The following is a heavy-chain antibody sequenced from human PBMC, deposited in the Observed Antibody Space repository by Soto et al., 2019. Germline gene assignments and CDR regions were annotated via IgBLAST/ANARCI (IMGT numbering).Heavy chain of an antibody. D-gene: IGHD3-22*01. V-gene: IGHV3-30*18. CDR2: ISYDGSNK. CDR1: GFTFSDYG. CDR3: AKDRSRYYDSSGYNH. J-gene: IGHJ5*02. Sequence: GGSLRLSCAASGFTFSDYGMHWVRQAPGKGLEWVAVISYDGSNKYYADSVKDRFTISRDNSENTFYLQMNSLRAEDTAVYYCAKDRSRYYDSSGYNHWGQGTLVTVSS.